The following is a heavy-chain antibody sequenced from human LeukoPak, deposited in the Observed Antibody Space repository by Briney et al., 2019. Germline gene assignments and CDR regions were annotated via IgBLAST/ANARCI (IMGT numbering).Heavy chain of an antibody. CDR3: ARATGAFDI. Sequence: GASVKVSCKASGGTFSSYAISWVRQAPGQGLEWMGRIIPIFGIANYAQKFQGRVTITADKSMSTAYMELSSLRSEDTAVYYCARATGAFDIWGQGTMVTVSS. CDR2: IIPIFGIA. D-gene: IGHD5-24*01. CDR1: GGTFSSYA. J-gene: IGHJ3*02. V-gene: IGHV1-69*04.